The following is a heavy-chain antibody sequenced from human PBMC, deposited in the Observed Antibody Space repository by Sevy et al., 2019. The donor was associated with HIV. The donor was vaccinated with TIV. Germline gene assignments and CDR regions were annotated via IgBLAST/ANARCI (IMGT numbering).Heavy chain of an antibody. CDR3: AKDRGTWSRGFDY. Sequence: GGSLRLSCATSGFTFSNYPMSWVRQAPGRGLEWVSGITGSGDETYYVDSMKGRFTISRDNSKNTLYLQMNSLRAEDTALYYCAKDRGTWSRGFDYWGQGTRVTVSS. V-gene: IGHV3-23*01. CDR2: ITGSGDET. J-gene: IGHJ4*02. D-gene: IGHD6-13*01. CDR1: GFTFSNYP.